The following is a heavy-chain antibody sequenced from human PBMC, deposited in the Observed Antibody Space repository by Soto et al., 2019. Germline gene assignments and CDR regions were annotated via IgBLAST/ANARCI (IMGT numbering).Heavy chain of an antibody. CDR2: INPNSGGT. CDR3: GREGGIVVVPAAIEGGNYGMDV. Sequence: QVQLVQSGAEVKKPGASVKVCCKASGYTFTGYYMHWVRQAPGQGLEWMGWINPNSGGTNYAQKFQGWVTMTRDTSISRAYMELSRLRSDDTAVYYCGREGGIVVVPAAIEGGNYGMDVWGQGTTVTVSS. J-gene: IGHJ6*02. CDR1: GYTFTGYY. V-gene: IGHV1-2*04. D-gene: IGHD2-2*01.